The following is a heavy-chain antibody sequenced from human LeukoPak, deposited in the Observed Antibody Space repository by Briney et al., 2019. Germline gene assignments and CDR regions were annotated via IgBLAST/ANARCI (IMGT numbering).Heavy chain of an antibody. V-gene: IGHV3-30-3*01. Sequence: GGSLRLSCAASGFTFSSYAMHWVRQAPGKGLEWVAVISYDGSNKYYADSVKGRFTISRDNAKNSLYLQMNSLRAEDTAVYYCARDIRGRPNLYYFNYWGQGTLVTVSS. CDR3: ARDIRGRPNLYYFNY. J-gene: IGHJ4*02. D-gene: IGHD3-3*02. CDR1: GFTFSSYA. CDR2: ISYDGSNK.